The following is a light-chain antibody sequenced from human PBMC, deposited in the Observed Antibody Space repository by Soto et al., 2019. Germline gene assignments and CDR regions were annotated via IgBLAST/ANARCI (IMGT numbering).Light chain of an antibody. J-gene: IGLJ2*01. CDR3: QSYDSRLSGVI. V-gene: IGLV1-40*01. Sequence: QSVLTQPPSVSGAPGQRVTISCTGGTSNIGSDYGVHWYQQLPGRAPRLLIYINDKRPSGVPDRFSGSKSGTSASLAITRLQAEDEADYYCQSYDSRLSGVIFGGGTKLTVL. CDR2: IND. CDR1: TSNIGSDYG.